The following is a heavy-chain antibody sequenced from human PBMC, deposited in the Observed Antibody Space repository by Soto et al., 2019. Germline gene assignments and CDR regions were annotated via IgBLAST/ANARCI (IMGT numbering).Heavy chain of an antibody. J-gene: IGHJ4*02. CDR3: AKDQGGPYYFDY. D-gene: IGHD6-25*01. Sequence: PGGSLRLSCAASGFTFSSYGMHWVRQAPGKGLEWVAVISYDGSNKYYADSVKGRFTISRDNSKNTLYLQMKSLRAEDTAVYYCAKDQGGPYYFDYWGQGTLVTVSS. CDR1: GFTFSSYG. V-gene: IGHV3-30*18. CDR2: ISYDGSNK.